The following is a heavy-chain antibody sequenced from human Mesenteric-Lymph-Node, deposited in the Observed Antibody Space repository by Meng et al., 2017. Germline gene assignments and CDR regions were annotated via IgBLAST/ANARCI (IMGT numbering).Heavy chain of an antibody. Sequence: GESLKISCAASGFTFSSYWMSWVRQAPGKGLEWVANIKQDGSERYFVDSVKGRFTISRDNAKNSLFLQMNSLRAEDTAVYYCARSTERTMIFVYWGQGTLVTVSS. CDR1: GFTFSSYW. CDR2: IKQDGSER. J-gene: IGHJ4*02. V-gene: IGHV3-7*01. CDR3: ARSTERTMIFVY. D-gene: IGHD1-1*01.